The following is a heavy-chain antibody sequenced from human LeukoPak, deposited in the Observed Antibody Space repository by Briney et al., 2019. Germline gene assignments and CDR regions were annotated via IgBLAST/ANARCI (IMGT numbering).Heavy chain of an antibody. V-gene: IGHV6-1*01. Sequence: SQTLSLTCAISGDFVSSNSAAWNWIRQSPSRGLEWLGRTYYRSKWYIDYAVSVKSRVTINPDTSKNQFSLQLNSVTPEDTAVYYYAVSYSYYYYGMDVWGKGTTVTVSS. CDR1: GDFVSSNSAA. J-gene: IGHJ6*04. CDR2: TYYRSKWYI. CDR3: AVSYSYYYYGMDV. D-gene: IGHD1-26*01.